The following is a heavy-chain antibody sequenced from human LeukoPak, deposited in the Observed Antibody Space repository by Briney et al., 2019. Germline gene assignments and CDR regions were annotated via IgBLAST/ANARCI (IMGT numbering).Heavy chain of an antibody. CDR2: INAGNGNT. D-gene: IGHD5-12*01. Sequence: ASVKVSCKASGYTFTSYAMHWVRQAPGQRFEWMGWINAGNGNTKYSQKFQGRVTITRDTSASTAYMELSSLRSEDTAVYYCASHHGGYSGYELLDYWGQGPLVTVSS. V-gene: IGHV1-3*01. J-gene: IGHJ4*02. CDR3: ASHHGGYSGYELLDY. CDR1: GYTFTSYA.